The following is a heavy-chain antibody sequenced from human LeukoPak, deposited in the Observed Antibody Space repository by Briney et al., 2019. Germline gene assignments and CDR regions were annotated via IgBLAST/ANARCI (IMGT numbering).Heavy chain of an antibody. CDR2: INSDGSST. Sequence: GGSLRLSCAASGFTFSSYWMHWVRQAPGKGLVWVSRINSDGSSTTYADSVRGRFTISRDNAKNTLYLQMNSLRAEDTAVYYCARAGVVGASILFDYWGQGTLVTVSS. J-gene: IGHJ4*02. D-gene: IGHD1-26*01. CDR3: ARAGVVGASILFDY. V-gene: IGHV3-74*01. CDR1: GFTFSSYW.